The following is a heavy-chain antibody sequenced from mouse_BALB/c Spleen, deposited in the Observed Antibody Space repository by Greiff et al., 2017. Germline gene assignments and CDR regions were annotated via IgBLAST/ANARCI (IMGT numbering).Heavy chain of an antibody. CDR3: ARDKIRGSSYGYAMDY. D-gene: IGHD1-1*01. CDR1: GFSLTGYG. CDR2: IWGDGST. J-gene: IGHJ4*01. V-gene: IGHV2-6-7*01. Sequence: QVQLKESGPGLVAPSQSLSITCTVSGFSLTGYGVNWVRQPPGKGLEWLGMIWGDGSTDYNSALKSRLSISKDNSKSQVFLKMNSLQTDDTARYYCARDKIRGSSYGYAMDYWGQGTSVTVSS.